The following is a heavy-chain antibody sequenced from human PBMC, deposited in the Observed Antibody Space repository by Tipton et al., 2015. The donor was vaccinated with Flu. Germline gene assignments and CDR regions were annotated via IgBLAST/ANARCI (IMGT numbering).Heavy chain of an antibody. CDR1: GFMFSGYG. D-gene: IGHD3-10*01. V-gene: IGHV3-23*01. J-gene: IGHJ4*02. CDR3: AKGSTDLGDN. CDR2: ISMSGSSA. Sequence: GSLRLSCAASGFMFSGYGMSWVRQAPGKGLEWVSAISMSGSSADYADSVRGRFTIFRDNSKNTVSLQMSSLRPEDTGTYYCAKGSTDLGDNWGQGTLIIVS.